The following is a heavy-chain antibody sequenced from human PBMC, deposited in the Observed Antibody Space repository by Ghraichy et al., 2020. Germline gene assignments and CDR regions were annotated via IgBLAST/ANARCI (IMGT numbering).Heavy chain of an antibody. V-gene: IGHV3-21*01. J-gene: IGHJ4*02. CDR2: ISSSSSYI. CDR3: ARDLRLGELSSRKSRYYFDY. CDR1: GFTFSSYS. Sequence: GGSLRLSCAASGFTFSSYSMNWVRQAPGKGLEWVSSISSSSSYIYYADSVKGRFTISRDNAKNSLYLQMNSLRAEDTAVYYCARDLRLGELSSRKSRYYFDYWGQGTLVTVSS. D-gene: IGHD3-16*02.